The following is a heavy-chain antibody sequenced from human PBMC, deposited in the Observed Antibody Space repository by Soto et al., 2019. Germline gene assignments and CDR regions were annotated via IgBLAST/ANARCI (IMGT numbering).Heavy chain of an antibody. D-gene: IGHD5-12*01. CDR2: ITTTSKII. Sequence: EWVSYITTTSKIIYYADSVKGRFTISRDNAKSSLYLQTNSLRDEDTAVYYCTRAKYSDNYRYYYYGMDVWGQGTTVTVSS. V-gene: IGHV3-48*02. J-gene: IGHJ6*02. CDR3: TRAKYSDNYRYYYYGMDV.